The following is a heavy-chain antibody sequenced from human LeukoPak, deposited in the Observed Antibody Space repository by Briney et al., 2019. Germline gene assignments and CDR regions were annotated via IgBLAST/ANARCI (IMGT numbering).Heavy chain of an antibody. CDR2: IWYDGSNK. V-gene: IGHV3-33*01. CDR1: GFTFSSYG. Sequence: PGGSLRLSCAASGFTFSSYGVHWVRQAPGKGLEWVAVIWYDGSNKYYADSVKGRFTISRDNSKNTLYLQMNSLRAEDTAVYYCPRVVSSLVATPSTVFMDVWGQGTTVTVSS. D-gene: IGHD5-12*01. CDR3: PRVVSSLVATPSTVFMDV. J-gene: IGHJ6*02.